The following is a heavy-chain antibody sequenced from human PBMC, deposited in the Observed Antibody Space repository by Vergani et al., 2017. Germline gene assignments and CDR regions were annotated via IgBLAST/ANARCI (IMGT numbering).Heavy chain of an antibody. D-gene: IGHD6-25*01. CDR1: GFTFSSYG. J-gene: IGHJ3*02. V-gene: IGHV3-33*01. CDR3: ARAGNGREKRLGDFDI. CDR2: IWYDGSNK. Sequence: QVQLVESGGGVVQPGRSLRLSCAASGFTFSSYGMHWVRQAPGKGLEWVTVIWYDGSNKYYADSVKGRFTISRDNSKNTLYLQMNSLRAEDTAVYYCARAGNGREKRLGDFDIWGQGTMVTVSS.